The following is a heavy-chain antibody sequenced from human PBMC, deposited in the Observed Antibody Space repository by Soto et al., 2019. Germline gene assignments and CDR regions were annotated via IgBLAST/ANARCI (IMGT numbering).Heavy chain of an antibody. V-gene: IGHV4-39*01. CDR3: ARHPPKRSTIFGVVTSNWFDP. D-gene: IGHD3-3*01. J-gene: IGHJ5*02. Sequence: QLQLQESGPGLVKPSETLSLTCTVSGGSISSSSYYWGWIRQPPGKGLEWIGSIYYSGSTYYNPSLKSRVTISVDTSKNQFSLKLSSVTAADTAVYYCARHPPKRSTIFGVVTSNWFDPWGQGTLVTVSS. CDR1: GGSISSSSYY. CDR2: IYYSGST.